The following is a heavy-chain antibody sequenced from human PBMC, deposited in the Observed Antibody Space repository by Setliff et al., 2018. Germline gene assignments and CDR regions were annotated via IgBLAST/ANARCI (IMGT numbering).Heavy chain of an antibody. D-gene: IGHD2-2*01. V-gene: IGHV1-8*02. CDR2: MNPNSGNT. Sequence: ASVKVSCKASEYTFTTYDINWVRRATGQGLEWMGWMNPNSGNTGYAQKFQGRFTMTRNTSISTANMELSSLRSDDTAVYYCARIPARAAAAYCSSTNCQGGFDQWGQGTPVTVSS. CDR3: ARIPARAAAAYCSSTNCQGGFDQ. CDR1: EYTFTTYD. J-gene: IGHJ4*02.